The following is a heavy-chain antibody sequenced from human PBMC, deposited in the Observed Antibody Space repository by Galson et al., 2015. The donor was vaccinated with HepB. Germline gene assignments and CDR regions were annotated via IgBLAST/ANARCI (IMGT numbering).Heavy chain of an antibody. CDR2: SSHDGNNE. D-gene: IGHD2-8*01. V-gene: IGHV3-30*04. CDR1: GFTFSTYS. CDR3: AREGGPPSYAGVGLDV. Sequence: SLRLSCAASGFTFSTYSMHWVRQAPGKGLEWVAFSSHDGNNENYADSLKGRFTVSRDNSKNSLDLQMNSLRTEDTDVYYCAREGGPPSYAGVGLDVWGQGTTVTVS. J-gene: IGHJ6*02.